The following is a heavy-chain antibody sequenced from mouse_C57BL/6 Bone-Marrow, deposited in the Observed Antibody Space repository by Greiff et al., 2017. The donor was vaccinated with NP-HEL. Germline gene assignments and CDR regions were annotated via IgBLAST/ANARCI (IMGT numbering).Heavy chain of an antibody. D-gene: IGHD1-1*01. CDR1: GFTFSSYT. J-gene: IGHJ1*03. Sequence: EVQGVESGGGLVKPGGSLKLSCAASGFTFSSYTMSWVRQTPEKRLEWVATISGGGGNTYYPDSVKGRFTISRDNAKNTLYLQMSSLRSEDTALYYCARRGITTVLEDWYFDVWGTGTTVTVSS. CDR2: ISGGGGNT. CDR3: ARRGITTVLEDWYFDV. V-gene: IGHV5-9*01.